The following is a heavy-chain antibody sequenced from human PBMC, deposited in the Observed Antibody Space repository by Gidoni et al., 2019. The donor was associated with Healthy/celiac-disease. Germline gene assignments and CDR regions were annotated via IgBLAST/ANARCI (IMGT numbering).Heavy chain of an antibody. CDR2: INAGNGNT. V-gene: IGHV1-3*01. J-gene: IGHJ4*02. Sequence: QVQLVQAGAEVKKPGASVKVSCKASGDTFTSYAMHWVRQAPGQRLEWMGWINAGNGNTKYSQKCQGRVAITRDTSASTAYMELSSLRSEDTAVYYCARAPRYCSGGSCYPAGGFDYWGQGTLVTVSS. CDR3: ARAPRYCSGGSCYPAGGFDY. D-gene: IGHD2-15*01. CDR1: GDTFTSYA.